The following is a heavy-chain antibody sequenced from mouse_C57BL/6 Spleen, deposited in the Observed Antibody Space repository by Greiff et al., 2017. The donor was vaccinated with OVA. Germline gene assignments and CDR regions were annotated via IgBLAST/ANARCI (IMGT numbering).Heavy chain of an antibody. Sequence: ESGPGLVKPSQSLSLTCSVTGYSITSGYYWNWIRQFPGNKLEWMGYISYDGSNNYNPSLKNRISITRDTSKNQFFLKLNSVTTEDTATYYCARETYGSSPDYWGQGTSVTVSS. CDR1: GYSITSGYY. CDR3: ARETYGSSPDY. D-gene: IGHD1-1*01. V-gene: IGHV3-6*01. J-gene: IGHJ4*01. CDR2: ISYDGSN.